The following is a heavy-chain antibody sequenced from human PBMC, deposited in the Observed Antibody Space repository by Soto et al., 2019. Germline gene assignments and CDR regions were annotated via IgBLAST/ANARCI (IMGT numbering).Heavy chain of an antibody. CDR3: ARDQKTDYDFWSGYYAWFDP. J-gene: IGHJ5*02. V-gene: IGHV4-34*01. D-gene: IGHD3-3*01. CDR2: INHSGST. CDR1: GGSFSGYY. Sequence: PSETLSLTCAVYGGSFSGYYWSWIRQPPGKGLEWIGEINHSGSTNYNPSLKSRVTISVDTSKNQFSLKLSSVTAADTAVYYCARDQKTDYDFWSGYYAWFDPWGQGTQVTVS.